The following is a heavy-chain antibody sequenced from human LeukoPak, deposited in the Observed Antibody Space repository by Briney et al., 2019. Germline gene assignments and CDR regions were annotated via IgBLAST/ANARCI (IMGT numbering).Heavy chain of an antibody. V-gene: IGHV1-2*02. D-gene: IGHD6-19*01. Sequence: GASVKVSCKASGYTITGYYLHWVRQAPGQGLEWMGWINPNSGGTNYAQKFQGRVTMTRDTSISTAYMELSRLRSDDTAVYYCARLGAAPGYSSGWSNWFDPWGQGTLVTVSS. CDR3: ARLGAAPGYSSGWSNWFDP. CDR2: INPNSGGT. CDR1: GYTITGYY. J-gene: IGHJ5*02.